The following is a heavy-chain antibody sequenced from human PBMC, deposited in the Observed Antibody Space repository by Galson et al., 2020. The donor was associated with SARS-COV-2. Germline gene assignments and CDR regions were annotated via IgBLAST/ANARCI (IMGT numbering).Heavy chain of an antibody. V-gene: IGHV3-23*01. D-gene: IGHD6-19*01. CDR3: AKDTGASGWTSYFDY. CDR1: GFTFSSYP. CDR2: ISGNSGTT. Sequence: TGGSLRLSCAGSGFTFSSYPMSWVRQAPGKGLEWVSAISGNSGTTYYADSVKGRFTISRDNSKNTLYLQMNSLRAEDTAVYYCAKDTGASGWTSYFDYWGQGTLVTVSS. J-gene: IGHJ4*02.